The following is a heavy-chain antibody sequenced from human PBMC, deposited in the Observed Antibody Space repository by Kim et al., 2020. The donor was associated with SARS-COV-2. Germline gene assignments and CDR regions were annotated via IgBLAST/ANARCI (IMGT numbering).Heavy chain of an antibody. CDR2: T. V-gene: IGHV4-34*01. J-gene: IGHJ4*02. Sequence: TNSNPSLKRRVTISVDNSKNQCSLKRSSVTAAVTAVYYCARSRAYYFGCWGQGTLVTVSS. CDR3: ARSRAYYFGC.